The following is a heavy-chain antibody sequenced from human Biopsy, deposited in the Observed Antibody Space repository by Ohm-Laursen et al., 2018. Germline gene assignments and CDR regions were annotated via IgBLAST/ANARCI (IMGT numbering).Heavy chain of an antibody. D-gene: IGHD2-15*01. J-gene: IGHJ4*02. CDR1: GFTFSDYY. Sequence: SLRLSCAASGFTFSDYYMIWVRQAPGRGLEWVSYISGSGTLIYYRDSVKVRFTISRDSAKNSLYLQMDSLRAEDTAVYYCARLLRPDYWGQGTLVTVSS. CDR3: ARLLRPDY. V-gene: IGHV3-11*04. CDR2: ISGSGTLI.